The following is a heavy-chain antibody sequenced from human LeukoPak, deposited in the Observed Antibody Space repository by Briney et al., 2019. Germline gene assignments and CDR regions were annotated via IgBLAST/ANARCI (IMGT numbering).Heavy chain of an antibody. D-gene: IGHD6-19*01. CDR3: ARGGSSGWPDY. J-gene: IGHJ4*02. CDR1: GGSISSYY. V-gene: IGHV4-59*01. Sequence: KCSETLSLTCTVSGGSISSYYWSRIRQPPGKGLEWIGYIYYSGSTNYNPSLKSRVTISVDTSKNQFSLKLSSVTAADTAVYYCARGGSSGWPDYWGQGTLVTVSS. CDR2: IYYSGST.